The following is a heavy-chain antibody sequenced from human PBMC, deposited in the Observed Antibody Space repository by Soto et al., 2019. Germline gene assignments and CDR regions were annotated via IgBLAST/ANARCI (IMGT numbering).Heavy chain of an antibody. CDR1: GGAVRNGDFY. J-gene: IGHJ4*02. CDR3: ARYNSYAIDY. Sequence: SETLSLTCTVSGGAVRNGDFYWSWIRQPPGKGLEWIANIHYSGTTNYNPSLASRVTLSVDTSKNQFSLKMTSVTAADRAMYFCARYNSYAIDYWARGTLVTVSS. CDR2: IHYSGTT. V-gene: IGHV4-61*08. D-gene: IGHD2-8*01.